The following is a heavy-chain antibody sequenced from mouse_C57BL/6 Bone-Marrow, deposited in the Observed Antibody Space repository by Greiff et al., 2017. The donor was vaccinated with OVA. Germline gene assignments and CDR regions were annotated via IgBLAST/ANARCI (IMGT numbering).Heavy chain of an antibody. Sequence: QVQLQQPGAELVRPGTSVKLSCQASGYTFTSYWMHWVKQRPGQGLEWIGVIDPSDSYTNYTQKFKGKATLTVDTSSSTAYMQLSRLTSEDSAVYYCATYDGYYLDDWGQGTTLTVSS. V-gene: IGHV1-59*01. CDR1: GYTFTSYW. CDR2: IDPSDSYT. CDR3: ATYDGYYLDD. D-gene: IGHD2-3*01. J-gene: IGHJ2*01.